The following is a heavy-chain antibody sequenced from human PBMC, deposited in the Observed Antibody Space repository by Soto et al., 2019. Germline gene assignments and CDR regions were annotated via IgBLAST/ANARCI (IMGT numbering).Heavy chain of an antibody. CDR1: GFTFSSYA. CDR2: ISYDGSNK. CDR3: ARDLQEYYFDY. V-gene: IGHV3-30-3*01. J-gene: IGHJ4*01. Sequence: QVQLVESGGGVVQPGRSLRLSCAASGFTFSSYAMHWVRQAPGKGLEWVAVISYDGSNKYYADSVKGRFTISRDNSKNTLYLQMNSLRAEDTAVYYCARDLQEYYFDYWGHASLVTVSS.